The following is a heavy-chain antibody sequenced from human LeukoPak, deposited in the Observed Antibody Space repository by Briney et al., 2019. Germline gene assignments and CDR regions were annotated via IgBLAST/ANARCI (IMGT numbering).Heavy chain of an antibody. CDR1: GGSFSGYY. CDR2: INHSGST. D-gene: IGHD2-15*01. Sequence: SETLSLTCAVYGGSFSGYYWSWIRQPPGKGLEWIGEINHSGSTNYNPSLESRVTISVDTSKNQFSLKLSSVTAADTAVYYCARGYCSGGSCYYYYYYMDVWGKGTTVTVSS. CDR3: ARGYCSGGSCYYYYYYMDV. V-gene: IGHV4-34*01. J-gene: IGHJ6*03.